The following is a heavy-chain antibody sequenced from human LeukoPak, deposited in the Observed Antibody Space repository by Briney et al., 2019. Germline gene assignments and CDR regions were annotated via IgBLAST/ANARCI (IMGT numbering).Heavy chain of an antibody. V-gene: IGHV4-59*02. J-gene: IGHJ5*02. CDR3: ARGAKAET. CDR1: GDSVSSSY. D-gene: IGHD2-15*01. CDR2: IYYSGSA. Sequence: SETLSLTCTVSGDSVSSSYWNWIRQPPGKGLEWIGYIYYSGSANYNPSLKSRVTISVDTSKNQFSLKLSSVTAADTAVYYCARGAKAETWGQGTLVTVTS.